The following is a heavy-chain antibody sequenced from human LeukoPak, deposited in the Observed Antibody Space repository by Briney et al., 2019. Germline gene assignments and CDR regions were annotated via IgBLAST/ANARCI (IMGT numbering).Heavy chain of an antibody. CDR2: IWNDGTNT. D-gene: IGHD4-17*01. V-gene: IGHV3-33*01. CDR3: ARETGLRTFDY. Sequence: PGGSLRLSCAASGFIFSNYGIHWVRQAPGKGLEWVAVIWNDGTNTHYVDSVKGRFTIYRDNSKNTLYLQLNSLRAEATAVYYCARETGLRTFDYWGQGTLVTVSS. J-gene: IGHJ4*02. CDR1: GFIFSNYG.